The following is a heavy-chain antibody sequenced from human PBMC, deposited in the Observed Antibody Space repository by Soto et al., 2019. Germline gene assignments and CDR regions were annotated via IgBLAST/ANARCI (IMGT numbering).Heavy chain of an antibody. CDR3: AKALSSLGWLALGAPFDS. CDR2: VSANGRNT. D-gene: IGHD3-22*01. Sequence: EMNLLESGGDVVQPGGSLRLSCAASGFTFSSYAMNWVRQAPGKGLEWVSSVSANGRNTYYADSVKGRFTVSRDKSKNALFLQLDSLRVEDTAIYYCAKALSSLGWLALGAPFDSWGPGTLVTVS. J-gene: IGHJ4*02. CDR1: GFTFSSYA. V-gene: IGHV3-23*01.